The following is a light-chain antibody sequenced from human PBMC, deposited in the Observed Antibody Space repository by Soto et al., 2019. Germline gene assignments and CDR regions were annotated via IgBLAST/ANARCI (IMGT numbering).Light chain of an antibody. Sequence: DIVLTQSPGTLSLSPGERATLSCRASQSVDSRYLAWYQQKPGPAPRLLIHAVSIRATGIPDRFSGSGSGTYFTLTISRGEPEDFAEYYCQQYGSSPRYSFGQGTKLEIK. CDR1: QSVDSRY. CDR2: AVS. V-gene: IGKV3-20*01. CDR3: QQYGSSPRYS. J-gene: IGKJ2*03.